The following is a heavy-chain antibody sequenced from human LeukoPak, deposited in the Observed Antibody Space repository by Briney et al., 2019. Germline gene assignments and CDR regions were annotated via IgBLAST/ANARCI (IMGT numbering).Heavy chain of an antibody. CDR1: GFTFSGYA. J-gene: IGHJ4*02. V-gene: IGHV3-30*04. D-gene: IGHD3-10*01. CDR2: ISTDGNDK. CDR3: AKDKSVSADYYFDY. Sequence: GGSLRLSCAASGFTFSGYAMHWGRKAPGKGLEWLTVISTDGNDKHYADSVKGRFTVARDNSKNTLLLQMNNVRTEDTAVYYCAKDKSVSADYYFDYWGQGTLVTVSS.